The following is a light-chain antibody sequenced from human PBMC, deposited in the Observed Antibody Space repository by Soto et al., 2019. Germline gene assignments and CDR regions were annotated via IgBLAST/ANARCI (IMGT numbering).Light chain of an antibody. Sequence: EIVLTQSPGTLSLSPGESATLSCRASQTVSSNYLAWCQQRPGQAPRLLIYGASTRAAGITDRFSGSGSGTDFTLTITRLEPEDSAVYFCQPYTGPPTTVGPGTRLDIK. V-gene: IGKV3-20*01. J-gene: IGKJ5*01. CDR2: GAS. CDR1: QTVSSNY. CDR3: QPYTGPPTT.